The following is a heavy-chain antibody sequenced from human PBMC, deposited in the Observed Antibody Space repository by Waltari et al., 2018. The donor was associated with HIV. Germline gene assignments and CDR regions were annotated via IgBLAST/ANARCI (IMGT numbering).Heavy chain of an antibody. CDR3: AKVKKYQALSVFPDYYYGMDV. CDR1: GFSFSPYG. CDR2: ISYDGSNK. J-gene: IGHJ6*02. V-gene: IGHV3-30*18. Sequence: QVQLVESGGGVVQPGRSLRLYCAASGFSFSPYGMPWVGQAPGKGLEWVAVISYDGSNKYYGDSVKGRFTISRDDSKNTLSLQMNSLRAEDTAVYYCAKVKKYQALSVFPDYYYGMDVWGQGTTVTVSS. D-gene: IGHD2-2*01.